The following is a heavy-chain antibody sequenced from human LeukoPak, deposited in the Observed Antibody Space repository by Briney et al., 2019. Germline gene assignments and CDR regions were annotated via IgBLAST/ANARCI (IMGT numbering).Heavy chain of an antibody. D-gene: IGHD2-2*01. CDR2: VSYSGSA. Sequence: PSETLSLTCTVSGGSISSYYWSWIRQPPGKGLEWIGYVSYSGSANYNPSLKSRVTISADTSKNQFSLRLNSATAADTAVYFCARTTTSFDDWGRGTLVIVSS. CDR1: GGSISSYY. V-gene: IGHV4-59*01. J-gene: IGHJ4*02. CDR3: ARTTTSFDD.